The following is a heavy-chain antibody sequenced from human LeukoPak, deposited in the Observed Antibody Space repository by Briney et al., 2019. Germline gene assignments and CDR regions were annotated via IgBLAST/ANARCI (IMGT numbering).Heavy chain of an antibody. CDR3: ARRSGDDALDI. D-gene: IGHD4-17*01. V-gene: IGHV3-21*01. Sequence: PGGSLRLSCAASGFIFSNYNMNWVRQAPGKGLEWVSSVSTSSSYIYYTGSVKGRFTISRDNAKNSLYLQLNSLRAEDTAVYYCARRSGDDALDIWGQGTMVTVSS. J-gene: IGHJ3*02. CDR2: VSTSSSYI. CDR1: GFIFSNYN.